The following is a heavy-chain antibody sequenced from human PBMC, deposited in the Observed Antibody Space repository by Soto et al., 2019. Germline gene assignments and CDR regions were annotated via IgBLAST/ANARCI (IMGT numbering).Heavy chain of an antibody. D-gene: IGHD3-16*01. CDR2: IKSKNDGGTT. CDR3: AADLPDWGAYAFDY. J-gene: IGHJ4*02. V-gene: IGHV3-15*07. CDR1: GFTFTNAW. Sequence: EVQLVESGGGLVEPGGSLRLSCAASGFTFTNAWLNWVRQAPGKGLEWVGRIKSKNDGGTTAYAAPVKGRFTISRDDSETTVYRQMNSLKTEDTAVYYCAADLPDWGAYAFDYWGQGTLVTVSA.